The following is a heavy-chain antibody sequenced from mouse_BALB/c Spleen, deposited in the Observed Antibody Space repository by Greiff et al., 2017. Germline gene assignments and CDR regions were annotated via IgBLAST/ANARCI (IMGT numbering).Heavy chain of an antibody. Sequence: EVKLVESGGGLVKPGGSLKLSCAASGFTFSSYAMSWVRQSPEKRLEWVAEISSGGSYTYYPDTVTGRFTISRDNAKNTLYLEMSSLRSEDTAMYYCARGDYDYAMDYWGQGTSVTVSS. D-gene: IGHD2-4*01. CDR3: ARGDYDYAMDY. J-gene: IGHJ4*01. CDR1: GFTFSSYA. V-gene: IGHV5-9-4*01. CDR2: ISSGGSYT.